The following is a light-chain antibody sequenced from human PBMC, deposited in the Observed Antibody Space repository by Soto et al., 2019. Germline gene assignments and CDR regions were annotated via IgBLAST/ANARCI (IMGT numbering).Light chain of an antibody. CDR3: QKYNSALTWT. Sequence: DIQMTQSPSSLSASVGDGVTIACRASQGISNYLAWYQQKPGKVPKLLIYAASTLQSGVPSRFSGSGSGTDFTLTISSLQPEDVATYYCQKYNSALTWTFGQGTKVDIK. CDR1: QGISNY. CDR2: AAS. J-gene: IGKJ1*01. V-gene: IGKV1-27*01.